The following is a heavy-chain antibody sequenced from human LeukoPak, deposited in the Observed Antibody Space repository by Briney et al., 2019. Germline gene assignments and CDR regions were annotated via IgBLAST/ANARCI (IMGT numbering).Heavy chain of an antibody. CDR1: GFTFGDYA. V-gene: IGHV3-49*04. J-gene: IGHJ6*02. D-gene: IGHD2-2*01. CDR3: TRGNIVVVPAADV. CDR2: IRSKAYGGTT. Sequence: GGSLRLSCTASGFTFGDYAMSWVRQAPGKGLEWVGFIRSKAYGGTTEYAASVKGRFTISRDDSKSIAYLQVNSLKTEDTAVYYCTRGNIVVVPAADVWGQGTTVTVSS.